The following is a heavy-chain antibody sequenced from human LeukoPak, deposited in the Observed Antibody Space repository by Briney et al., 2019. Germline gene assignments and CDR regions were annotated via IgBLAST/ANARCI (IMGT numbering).Heavy chain of an antibody. CDR1: GFTFSSYW. J-gene: IGHJ4*02. CDR2: IKQDGSEK. D-gene: IGHD3-22*01. CDR3: ARVAYYYDSSGYYHEFDY. V-gene: IGHV3-7*01. Sequence: GGSLRLSCAASGFTFSSYWMSWVRQAPGKGLEWVANIKQDGSEKYYVDSVKGRFTISRDNAKNPLYLQMNSLRAEDTAVYYCARVAYYYDSSGYYHEFDYWGQGTLVTVSS.